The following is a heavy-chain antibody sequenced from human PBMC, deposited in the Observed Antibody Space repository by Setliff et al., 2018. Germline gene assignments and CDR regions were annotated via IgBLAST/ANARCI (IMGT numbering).Heavy chain of an antibody. CDR3: RLWFEETLRDY. CDR1: GFNFNKYW. D-gene: IGHD3-10*01. V-gene: IGHV3-33*07. Sequence: GGSLRLSCTVYGFNFNKYWMYWVRQAPGKGLEWVSRINGNNKYYVDSVKGRFIISRDNSKNTLYLQMNSLRGEDTALYYCRLWFEETLRDYWGKGTLVTVSS. J-gene: IGHJ4*02. CDR2: INGNNK.